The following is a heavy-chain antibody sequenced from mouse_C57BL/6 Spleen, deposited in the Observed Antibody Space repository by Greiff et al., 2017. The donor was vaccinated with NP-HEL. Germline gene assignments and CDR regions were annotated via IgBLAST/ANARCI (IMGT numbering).Heavy chain of an antibody. D-gene: IGHD2-1*01. CDR1: GIDFSRYC. V-gene: IGHV4-1*01. CDR2: INPDSSTI. CDR3: ARRGGNYRYYAMDY. J-gene: IGHJ4*01. Sequence: EASGIDFSRYCLSGGRRESGRVLECIGDINPDSSTINHAPSLPDNFILSRDNANPTLYLQMSKVRSEDTALYYCARRGGNYRYYAMDYWGQGTSVTVSS.